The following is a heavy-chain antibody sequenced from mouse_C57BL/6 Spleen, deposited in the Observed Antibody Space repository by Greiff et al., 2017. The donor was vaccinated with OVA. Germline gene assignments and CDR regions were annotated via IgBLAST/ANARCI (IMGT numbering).Heavy chain of an antibody. J-gene: IGHJ2*01. Sequence: QVHVKQSGAELVRPGTSVKLSCKASGYTFTSYWMHWVKQRPGQGLEWIGVIDPSDSYTNYNQKFKGKATLTVDTSSSTAYMQLSSLTSEDSAVYYCARNYGSRYFDYWGQGTTLTVSS. V-gene: IGHV1-59*01. CDR2: IDPSDSYT. CDR3: ARNYGSRYFDY. CDR1: GYTFTSYW. D-gene: IGHD1-1*01.